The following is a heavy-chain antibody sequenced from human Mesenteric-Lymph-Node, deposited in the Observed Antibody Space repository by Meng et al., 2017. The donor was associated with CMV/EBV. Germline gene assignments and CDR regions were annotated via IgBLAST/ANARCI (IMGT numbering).Heavy chain of an antibody. D-gene: IGHD3-9*01. Sequence: QVQLVQSGAEVKKPGASVRVSCNASGYTFIDYYINWVRQAPVQGLEWMGRINPKTGGRSYAQNFQGRVTMTRDTSINTAYMEVNRLNSDDTAMYYCARDRDTDWYSPFDYWGPGTLVTVSS. CDR2: INPKTGGR. CDR1: GYTFIDYY. J-gene: IGHJ4*02. V-gene: IGHV1-2*06. CDR3: ARDRDTDWYSPFDY.